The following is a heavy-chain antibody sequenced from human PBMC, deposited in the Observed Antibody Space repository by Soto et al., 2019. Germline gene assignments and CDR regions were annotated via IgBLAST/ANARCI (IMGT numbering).Heavy chain of an antibody. J-gene: IGHJ6*02. D-gene: IGHD2-15*01. V-gene: IGHV4-59*01. CDR2: IYYSGST. Sequence: PSETLSLTCTVSGDSIRDYYWSWIRQPPGKGLEWIGYIYYSGSTNYNPSLKSRVTISLDTSKNQFSLWLTSVTAADTAVYYFARDFFSFVLSSPGPYGMDVWGPGTTGT. CDR3: ARDFFSFVLSSPGPYGMDV. CDR1: GDSIRDYY.